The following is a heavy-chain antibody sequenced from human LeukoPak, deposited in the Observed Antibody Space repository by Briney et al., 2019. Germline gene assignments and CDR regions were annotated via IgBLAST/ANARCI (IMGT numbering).Heavy chain of an antibody. CDR1: GFTFNDCW. J-gene: IGHJ4*02. Sequence: PGGSLRLSCAASGFTFNDCWLTWVRQAPGKGLEWVSVIYSDGGTFYSDSVKGRFTISRDYSRNTLYLQMNSLRADDTAVYYCARDSSGPAFWGQGILVTVSS. CDR2: IYSDGGT. D-gene: IGHD6-19*01. V-gene: IGHV3-53*01. CDR3: ARDSSGPAF.